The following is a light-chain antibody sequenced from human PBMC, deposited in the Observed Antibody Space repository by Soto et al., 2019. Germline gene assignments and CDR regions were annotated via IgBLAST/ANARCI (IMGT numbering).Light chain of an antibody. CDR3: HQYGRSPPEFT. J-gene: IGKJ3*01. CDR2: GAT. CDR1: QSISSNY. Sequence: EIVLMQSPGTLSLSPGERATLSCRASQSISSNYLAWYQQKPGQAPSLLIYGATFRASGIPDRFSGGGSGTDFPPPISRLEPEDFAVYYCHQYGRSPPEFTFGPGTKVDIK. V-gene: IGKV3-20*01.